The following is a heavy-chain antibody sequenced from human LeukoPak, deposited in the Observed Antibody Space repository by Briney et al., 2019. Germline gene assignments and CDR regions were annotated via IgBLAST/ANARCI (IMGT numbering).Heavy chain of an antibody. V-gene: IGHV3-23*01. D-gene: IGHD4-17*01. CDR1: GFTFSSYA. J-gene: IGHJ4*02. Sequence: PGGSLRLSCAASGFTFSSYAMSWVRQAPGNGLEWVSAISGSGGSTYYADSVKGRFTISRDNSKNTLYLQMKSLRAEDTAVYYCAVIYGDYDYFDYWGQGTLVTVSS. CDR3: AVIYGDYDYFDY. CDR2: ISGSGGST.